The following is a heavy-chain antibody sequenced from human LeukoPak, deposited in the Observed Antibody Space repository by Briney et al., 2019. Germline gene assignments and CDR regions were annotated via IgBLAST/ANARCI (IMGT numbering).Heavy chain of an antibody. CDR3: AREVVVMTVRRYYYGMDV. Sequence: GGSLRLSCAASGFTFSSYEMNWVHQAPGKGLEWVSYISSSGSTIYYADSVKGRFTISRDNAKNSLYLQMNSLRAEDTAVYYCAREVVVMTVRRYYYGMDVWGQGTTVTVSS. CDR2: ISSSGSTI. V-gene: IGHV3-48*03. D-gene: IGHD3-22*01. J-gene: IGHJ6*02. CDR1: GFTFSSYE.